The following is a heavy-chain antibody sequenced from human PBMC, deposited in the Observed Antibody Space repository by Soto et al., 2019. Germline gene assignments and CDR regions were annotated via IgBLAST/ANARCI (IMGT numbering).Heavy chain of an antibody. V-gene: IGHV3-64D*06. CDR1: GFTFSSYD. CDR2: ISPNGGST. Sequence: GGSLRLSCSASGFTFSSYDVHWVRQAPGKGLEFVAGISPNGGSTYYPDSVKGRSTISRDNSKNTLYLQMSSLRPEDTAVYYWVKLSDYWSQGTLVTVS. CDR3: VKLSDY. J-gene: IGHJ4*02.